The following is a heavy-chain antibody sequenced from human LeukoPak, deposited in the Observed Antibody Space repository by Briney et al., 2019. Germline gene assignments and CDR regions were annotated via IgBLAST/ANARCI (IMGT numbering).Heavy chain of an antibody. V-gene: IGHV1-8*01. CDR2: MNPSSGNT. CDR3: ARGLWRDGYNFFNY. Sequence: ASVKVSCKASGYTFTSYDINWVRQATGQGLEWMGWMNPSSGNTGYAQKFQGRVTMTRNTSISTAYMELSSLRSEDTAVYYCARGLWRDGYNFFNYWGQGTLVTVSS. D-gene: IGHD5-24*01. J-gene: IGHJ4*02. CDR1: GYTFTSYD.